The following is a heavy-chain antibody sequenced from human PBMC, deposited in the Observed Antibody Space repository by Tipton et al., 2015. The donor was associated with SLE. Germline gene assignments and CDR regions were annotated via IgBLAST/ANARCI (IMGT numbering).Heavy chain of an antibody. J-gene: IGHJ5*02. V-gene: IGHV4-59*01. Sequence: TLSLTCTVSGGSIGTDYWSWIRQPPGKGLEWIGHMYHSGSTNYNPSLASRVTISIDKSKNQLSLTLNSVTTADTAMYYCARRAAGIDLWGQGTPVTVSS. CDR3: ARRAAGIDL. CDR2: MYHSGST. CDR1: GGSIGTDY. D-gene: IGHD6-13*01.